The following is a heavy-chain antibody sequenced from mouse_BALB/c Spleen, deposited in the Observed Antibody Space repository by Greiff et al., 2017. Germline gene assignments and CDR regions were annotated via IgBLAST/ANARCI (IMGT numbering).Heavy chain of an antibody. CDR1: GFSLTSYG. CDR3: ARSGSSSRAMDY. V-gene: IGHV2-9*02. CDR2: IWAGGST. D-gene: IGHD1-1*01. J-gene: IGHJ4*01. Sequence: VKLMESGPGLVAPSQSLSITCTVSGFSLTSYGVHWVRQPPGKGLEWLGVIWAGGSTNYNSALMSRLSISKDNSKSQVFLKMNSLQTDDTAMYYCARSGSSSRAMDYWGQGTSVTVSS.